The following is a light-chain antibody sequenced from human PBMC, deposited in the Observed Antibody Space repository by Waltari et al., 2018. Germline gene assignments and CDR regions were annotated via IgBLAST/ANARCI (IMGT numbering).Light chain of an antibody. J-gene: IGKJ1*01. CDR3: QHYVRLPAT. Sequence: EIVLTQSPGSLSSSPGERVTLSCRASQSVSRALAWYQQTPGQAPRLLIFGASNRATGIPDMFSGSGSYTDFSLTISILEPEDFAVYYCQHYVRLPATFGRGTKVEIK. CDR1: QSVSRA. V-gene: IGKV3-20*01. CDR2: GAS.